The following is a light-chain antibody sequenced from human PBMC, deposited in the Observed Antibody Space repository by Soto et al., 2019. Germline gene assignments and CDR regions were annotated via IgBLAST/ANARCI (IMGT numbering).Light chain of an antibody. Sequence: IQMTQSPSTLSASVGDRVTITCRASQSISSWLAWYQQKPGRAPKVLIFDASSLQSGVPSRFSGSGSGTEFTLTMSGLQPEDFATYYCQQGHSTPYTFGQGTKVDI. CDR1: QSISSW. CDR3: QQGHSTPYT. CDR2: DAS. V-gene: IGKV1-5*01. J-gene: IGKJ2*01.